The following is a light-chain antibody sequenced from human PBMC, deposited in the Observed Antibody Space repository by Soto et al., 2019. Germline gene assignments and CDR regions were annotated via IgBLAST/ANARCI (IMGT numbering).Light chain of an antibody. J-gene: IGKJ5*01. CDR1: QSVSSY. Sequence: EIVLTQSPATLSLSPGDKATLSCWASQSVSSYLAWYQQKPGQAPRLLIYDASDRVTGVPDRFSGSGSETDFTLTISSLEPVDFAVYYCQQRSNWPLTFGQGTRLEI. V-gene: IGKV3-11*01. CDR3: QQRSNWPLT. CDR2: DAS.